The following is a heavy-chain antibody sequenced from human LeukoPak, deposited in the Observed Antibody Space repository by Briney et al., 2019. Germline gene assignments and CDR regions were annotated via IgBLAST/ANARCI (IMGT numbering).Heavy chain of an antibody. CDR2: IRYDGSNK. Sequence: PGGSLRLSCAASGFTFSSYSMNWVRQAPGKGLEWVAFIRYDGSNKYYADSVKGRFTISRDNSKNTLYLQMNSLRAEDTAVYYCAKVRFTDIVVVPAAHFDYWGQGTLVTVSS. CDR3: AKVRFTDIVVVPAAHFDY. V-gene: IGHV3-30*02. J-gene: IGHJ4*02. CDR1: GFTFSSYS. D-gene: IGHD2-2*01.